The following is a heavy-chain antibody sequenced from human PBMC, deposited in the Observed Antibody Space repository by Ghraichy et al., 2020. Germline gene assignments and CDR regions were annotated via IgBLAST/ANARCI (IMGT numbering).Heavy chain of an antibody. CDR2: IYSGGSA. Sequence: GGSLRLSCVASGFTVSGNYMNWVRQAPGKGLEWVSLIYSGGSAKYADSVMGRFTISRDNSKNTLYLQMNSLRVEDTAVYYCARDGRAYGMDVWGQGSTVTVSS. CDR3: ARDGRAYGMDV. D-gene: IGHD1-26*01. J-gene: IGHJ6*02. CDR1: GFTVSGNY. V-gene: IGHV3-66*01.